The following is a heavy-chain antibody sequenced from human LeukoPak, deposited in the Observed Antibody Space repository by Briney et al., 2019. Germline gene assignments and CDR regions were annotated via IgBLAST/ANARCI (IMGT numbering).Heavy chain of an antibody. J-gene: IGHJ4*02. V-gene: IGHV3-23*01. Sequence: GGSLRLSCAASGFTFHDYAMHWVRQAPGKGLQWVSLISGDGGKTYYADSVKGRFTISRDNSKNTLYLQMNSLRAEDTAVYYCAKGDYYDSSGYYWGQGTLVTVSS. CDR1: GFTFHDYA. D-gene: IGHD3-22*01. CDR3: AKGDYYDSSGYY. CDR2: ISGDGGKT.